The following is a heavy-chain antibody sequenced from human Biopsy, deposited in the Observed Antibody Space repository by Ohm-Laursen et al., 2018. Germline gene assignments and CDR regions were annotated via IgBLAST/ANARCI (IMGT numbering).Heavy chain of an antibody. D-gene: IGHD3-22*01. Sequence: SDTLSLTCPVSGGSISNNNYYWGWIRQPPGKGLEWIGSIFYRGRTHYKPSLKSRVNISVDTSKNQFSLKLNSVTAADTAVYYCARDYDTSGYYYVSWGQGTLVTVSS. J-gene: IGHJ5*02. CDR1: GGSISNNNYY. V-gene: IGHV4-39*01. CDR2: IFYRGRT. CDR3: ARDYDTSGYYYVS.